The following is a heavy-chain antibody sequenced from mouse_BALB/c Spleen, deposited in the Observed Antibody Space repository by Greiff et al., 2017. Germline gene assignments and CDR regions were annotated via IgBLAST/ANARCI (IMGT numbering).Heavy chain of an antibody. Sequence: EVQLQESGAELVRSGASVKLSCTASGFNIKDYYMHWVKQRPEQGLEWIGWIDPENGDTEYAPKFQGKATMTADTSSNTAYLQLSSLTSEDTAVYYCNSQLSTTPYYFDYWGQGTTLTVSS. CDR1: GFNIKDYY. D-gene: IGHD1-1*01. CDR3: NSQLSTTPYYFDY. V-gene: IGHV14-4*02. CDR2: IDPENGDT. J-gene: IGHJ2*01.